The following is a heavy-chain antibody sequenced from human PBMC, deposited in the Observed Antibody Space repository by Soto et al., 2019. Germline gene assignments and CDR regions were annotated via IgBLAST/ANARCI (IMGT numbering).Heavy chain of an antibody. CDR1: GFTFSSYG. CDR3: AISIAAAHRYYYGMDV. V-gene: IGHV3-30*03. Sequence: PGGSLRLSCAASGFTFSSYGMHWVRQAPGKGLEWVAVISYDGSNKYYADSVKGRFTISRDNSKNTLYLQMNSLRAEDTAVYYCAISIAAAHRYYYGMDVWGQGATVTVSS. CDR2: ISYDGSNK. J-gene: IGHJ6*02. D-gene: IGHD6-13*01.